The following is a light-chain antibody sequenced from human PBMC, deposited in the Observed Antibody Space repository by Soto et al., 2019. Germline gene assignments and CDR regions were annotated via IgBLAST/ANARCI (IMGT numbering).Light chain of an antibody. J-gene: IGKJ2*01. V-gene: IGKV3D-15*01. CDR3: QQYNNWPYT. CDR1: QSVSSN. Sequence: EIVMTQSPATLSVSPGERATLSCRARQSVSSNLAWYQQKPGQAPRLLIYGASTSATGTPARFSGSGSGTEFTLTISSLQSEDFAVYYCQQYNNWPYTFGQGTKLEIK. CDR2: GAS.